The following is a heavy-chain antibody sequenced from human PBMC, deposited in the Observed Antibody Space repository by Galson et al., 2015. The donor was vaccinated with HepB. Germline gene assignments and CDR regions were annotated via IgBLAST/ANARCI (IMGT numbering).Heavy chain of an antibody. CDR2: IRSKANSYAT. CDR3: TRHWGDHIDY. V-gene: IGHV3-73*01. D-gene: IGHD2-21*02. Sequence: SLRLSCAASGFTFSGSAMHWVRQASGKGLEWVGRIRSKANSYATAYAASVKGRFTISRDDSKNTAYLQMNSPKTEDTAVYYCTRHWGDHIDYWGQGTLVTVSS. J-gene: IGHJ4*02. CDR1: GFTFSGSA.